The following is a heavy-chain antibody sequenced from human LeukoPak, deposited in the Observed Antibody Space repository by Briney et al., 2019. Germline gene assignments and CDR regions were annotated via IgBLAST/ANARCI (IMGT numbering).Heavy chain of an antibody. CDR2: ISYDGSNK. CDR3: ARDETPLAVAGPDY. Sequence: GGSLRLSCAASGFTFSSSAMSWVRQAPGKGLEWVAVISYDGSNKYNADSVKGRFTISRDNSKNTLYLQMNSLRAEDTAVYYCARDETPLAVAGPDYWGQGTLVTVSS. V-gene: IGHV3-30-3*01. CDR1: GFTFSSSA. J-gene: IGHJ4*02. D-gene: IGHD6-19*01.